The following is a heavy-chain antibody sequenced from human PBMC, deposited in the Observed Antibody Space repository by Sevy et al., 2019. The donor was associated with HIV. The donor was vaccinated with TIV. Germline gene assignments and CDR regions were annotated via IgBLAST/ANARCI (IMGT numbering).Heavy chain of an antibody. J-gene: IGHJ6*02. V-gene: IGHV3-23*01. Sequence: GGSLRLSCAASGFTFSGYAMSWVRQAPGKGLEWVSAINGKGRSTHYADSVEGRFTISRDNSKNTLYLQMNSLRAEDTAVYYCAKTINSGGGVVPAVNYYYYGMDVWGQGTTVTVSS. CDR1: GFTFSGYA. D-gene: IGHD2-2*01. CDR3: AKTINSGGGVVPAVNYYYYGMDV. CDR2: INGKGRST.